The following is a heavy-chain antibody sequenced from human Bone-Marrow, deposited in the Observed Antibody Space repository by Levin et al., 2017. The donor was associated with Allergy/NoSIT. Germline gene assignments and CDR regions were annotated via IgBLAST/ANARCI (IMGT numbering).Heavy chain of an antibody. CDR2: IKGKADVWPT. J-gene: IGHJ6*02. D-gene: IGHD3-3*02. CDR3: TTGRIRAGTSDV. CDR1: GLTFNNAW. Sequence: GESLKISCVASGLTFNNAWMTWVRQDPGKRLQWVGRIKGKADVWPTEYAAAVNGRFTISRDDSKNTVYLQLNSLKTEDTAFHYCTTGRIRAGTSDVWGPGTTVTVSS. V-gene: IGHV3-15*01.